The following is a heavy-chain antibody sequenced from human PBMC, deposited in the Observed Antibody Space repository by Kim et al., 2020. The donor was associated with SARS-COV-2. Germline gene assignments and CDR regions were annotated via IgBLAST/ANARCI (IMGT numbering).Heavy chain of an antibody. CDR1: GGSISSGGYY. CDR3: ARAQAGVVAAYDY. V-gene: IGHV4-31*03. CDR2: ISYSGST. J-gene: IGHJ4*02. Sequence: SETLSLTCTVSGGSISSGGYYWSWIRQHPGKGLEWIGYISYSGSTYYNPSLKSRVTISVDTSKNQFSLKLSSVTAADTAVYFCARAQAGVVAAYDYWGQGTLVTVSS. D-gene: IGHD2-15*01.